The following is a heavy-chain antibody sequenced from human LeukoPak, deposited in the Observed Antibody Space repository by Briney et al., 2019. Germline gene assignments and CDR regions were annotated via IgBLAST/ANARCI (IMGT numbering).Heavy chain of an antibody. J-gene: IGHJ4*02. D-gene: IGHD4-11*01. CDR2: ISPGSGTK. CDR1: LFRFSNHV. V-gene: IGHV3-48*01. CDR3: ARVEGPTVNKMYYDQ. Sequence: GGSLRLSCAASLFRFSNHVMIWVRQAPGKGRDWLSYISPGSGTKNYADSVKDRFTISRDDAKNSVYLQMNSVRAEDTAVHYCARVEGPTVNKMYYDQWGQGTLVTVSS.